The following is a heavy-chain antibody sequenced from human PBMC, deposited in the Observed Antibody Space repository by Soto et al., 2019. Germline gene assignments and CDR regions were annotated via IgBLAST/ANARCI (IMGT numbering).Heavy chain of an antibody. V-gene: IGHV4-30-2*01. CDR1: CGSISSGGYS. J-gene: IGHJ5*02. CDR2: IYHSGST. CDR3: AREDSSSSAWFDP. D-gene: IGHD6-6*01. Sequence: LTLTCAVSCGSISSGGYSWSWIRQPPGKGLEWIGYIYHSGSTYYNPSLKSRVTISVDRSKNQFSLKLSSVTAADTAVYYCAREDSSSSAWFDPWGQGTLVTVSS.